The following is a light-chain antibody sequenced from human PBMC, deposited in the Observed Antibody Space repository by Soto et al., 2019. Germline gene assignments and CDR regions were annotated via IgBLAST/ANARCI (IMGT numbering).Light chain of an antibody. J-gene: IGLJ1*01. CDR1: SSDVGGYNY. CDR3: SSYTSSSTYV. Sequence: QYVVTQPASVCGSPAQSITSSCTGTSSDVGGYNYVSWYQQHPGKAPKLMIYEVSNRPSGVSNRFSGSKSGNTASLTISGLQAEDEADYYCSSYTSSSTYVFGTGTKVTVL. V-gene: IGLV2-14*01. CDR2: EVS.